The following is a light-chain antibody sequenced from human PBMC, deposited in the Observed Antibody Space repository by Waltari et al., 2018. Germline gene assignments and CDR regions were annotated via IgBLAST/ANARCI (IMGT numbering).Light chain of an antibody. J-gene: IGLJ3*02. CDR1: SGLSSNV. Sequence: QLVLTQSPSASASLGASVTLTCTLSSGLSSNVIAWFPQQPEKGPRYLMKVTSDGSHSKGDEIPDRFSGSSSGAERYLTISSLQSEDEADYYCQTGGHGTWVFGGGTKLTVL. CDR3: QTGGHGTWV. CDR2: VTSDGSH. V-gene: IGLV4-69*01.